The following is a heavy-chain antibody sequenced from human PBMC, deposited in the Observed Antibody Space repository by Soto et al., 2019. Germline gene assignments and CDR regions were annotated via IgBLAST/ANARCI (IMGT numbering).Heavy chain of an antibody. V-gene: IGHV4-34*01. Sequence: SETLSLTCAVYGGSFSGYYWSWIRQPPGKGLEWIGEINHSGSTNYNPSLKSRVTISVDTSKNQFSLKLSSVTAADTAVYYCARGVNYDILTGRYYYYGMDVWGQGTTVTVSS. CDR1: GGSFSGYY. CDR3: ARGVNYDILTGRYYYYGMDV. D-gene: IGHD3-9*01. CDR2: INHSGST. J-gene: IGHJ6*02.